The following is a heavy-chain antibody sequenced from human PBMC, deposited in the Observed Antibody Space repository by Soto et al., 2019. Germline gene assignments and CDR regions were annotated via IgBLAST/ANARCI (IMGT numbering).Heavy chain of an antibody. D-gene: IGHD6-19*01. CDR1: GFTFSDTW. J-gene: IGHJ4*02. Sequence: EVQPVESGGGLVQPGGSLRLSCAASGFTFSDTWMFWVRQAPGKGLVWVSRINSDGSVTSYADSVKGRFTISRDNAKNMRDLQMNSLRTEDTAVDYCASYISGDGDYWGQGTLVTVSS. V-gene: IGHV3-74*01. CDR2: INSDGSVT. CDR3: ASYISGDGDY.